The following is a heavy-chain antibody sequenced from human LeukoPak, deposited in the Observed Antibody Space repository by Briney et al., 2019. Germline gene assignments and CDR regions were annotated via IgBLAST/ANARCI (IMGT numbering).Heavy chain of an antibody. V-gene: IGHV1-18*01. J-gene: IGHJ1*01. CDR3: ARDPAVAAVDPEYFQH. Sequence: ASVTVSCTASGYTFTSYGISWVRQAPGQGLEWMGWISAYNGNTNYAQELQGRVTMTTDTSTSTAYMELRSLRSDDTAVYYCARDPAVAAVDPEYFQHWGQGTLVTVSS. D-gene: IGHD6-19*01. CDR2: ISAYNGNT. CDR1: GYTFTSYG.